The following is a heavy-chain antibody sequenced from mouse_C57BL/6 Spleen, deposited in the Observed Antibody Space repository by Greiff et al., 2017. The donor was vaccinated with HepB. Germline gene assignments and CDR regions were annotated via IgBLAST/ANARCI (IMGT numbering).Heavy chain of an antibody. J-gene: IGHJ3*01. D-gene: IGHD2-4*01. CDR3: ARGPYDYDGAWFAY. CDR1: GYAFSSSW. Sequence: VKLQQSGPELVKPGASVKISCKASGYAFSSSWMNWVKQRPGKGLEWIGRIYPGDGDTNYNGKFKGKATLTADKSSSTAYMQLSSLTSEDSAVYFCARGPYDYDGAWFAYWGQGTLVTVSA. CDR2: IYPGDGDT. V-gene: IGHV1-82*01.